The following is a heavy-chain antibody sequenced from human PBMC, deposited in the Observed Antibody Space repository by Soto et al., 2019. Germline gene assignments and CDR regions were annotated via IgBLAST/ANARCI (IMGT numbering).Heavy chain of an antibody. CDR3: ARHIVVVTASRYWFDX. D-gene: IGHD2-21*02. V-gene: IGHV4-39*01. Sequence: PTETLSLTCTVSGGSISSISYYWGWIRQPPGKGLEWIGSIYYSGSTYYNPSLKSRVTISVDTSKNQFSLKLSSVTAADTAVYYCARHIVVVTASRYWFDXWGQGTLVTVSX. CDR1: GGSISSISYY. CDR2: IYYSGST. J-gene: IGHJ5*02.